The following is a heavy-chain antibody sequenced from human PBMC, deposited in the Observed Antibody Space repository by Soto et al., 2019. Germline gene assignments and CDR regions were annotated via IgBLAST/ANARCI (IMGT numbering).Heavy chain of an antibody. CDR3: AGHFPSAWYFQH. V-gene: IGHV4-39*01. CDR1: GGSISNSNYF. Sequence: QLQLQESGPGLVKPSETLSLTCTVSGGSISNSNYFWGWIRQPPGKGLEWIGSFYYSGSAYYNPSVKTRVTISGDTSKNQFSLRLSSVSAADTAVYYCAGHFPSAWYFQHWGQGTLVTVSS. CDR2: FYYSGSA. J-gene: IGHJ1*01. D-gene: IGHD6-19*01.